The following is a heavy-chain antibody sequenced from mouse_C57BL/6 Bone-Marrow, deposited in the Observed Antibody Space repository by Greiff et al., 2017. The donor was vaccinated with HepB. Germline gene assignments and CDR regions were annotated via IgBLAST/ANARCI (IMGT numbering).Heavy chain of an antibody. J-gene: IGHJ4*01. Sequence: EVQLQQSGPELVKPGASVKISCKASGYTFTDYYMNWVKQSHGKSLEWIGDINPNNGGTSYNQKFKGKATLTVDKSSSTAYMELRSLTSEDSAVYYCARDYGYGTYAMDYWGQGTSVTVSS. CDR1: GYTFTDYY. D-gene: IGHD2-2*01. V-gene: IGHV1-26*01. CDR2: INPNNGGT. CDR3: ARDYGYGTYAMDY.